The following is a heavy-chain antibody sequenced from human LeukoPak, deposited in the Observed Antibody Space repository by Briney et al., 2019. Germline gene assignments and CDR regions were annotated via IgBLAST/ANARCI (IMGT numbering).Heavy chain of an antibody. J-gene: IGHJ6*03. CDR2: IIVYNGNT. CDR1: GYTFISYG. CDR3: ARVPYYYDTSGPTYYYYMDV. Sequence: GASVKVSCKASGYTFISYGISWVRQAPGQGLEWMGWIIVYNGNTNYAQKLQGRVTMTTDTSTSTAYMELGSLRSDDTAVYYCARVPYYYDTSGPTYYYYMDVWGKGTTVTVSS. D-gene: IGHD3-22*01. V-gene: IGHV1-18*01.